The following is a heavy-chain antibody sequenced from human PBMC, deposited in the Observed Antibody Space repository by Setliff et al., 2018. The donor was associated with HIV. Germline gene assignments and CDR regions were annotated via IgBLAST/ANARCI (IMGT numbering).Heavy chain of an antibody. V-gene: IGHV3-74*03. CDR2: LNTDGSST. J-gene: IGHJ6*02. D-gene: IGHD3-10*01. CDR3: ARAYYGSDLQNGMDV. Sequence: GGSLRLSCAASGFTFSSYWMHWVRQAPGKGLVWVSRLNTDGSSTKYADSVKGRFTISRDNAKNTLYLQMDSLRGEDTAVYYCARAYYGSDLQNGMDVWGQGTTVTVSS. CDR1: GFTFSSYW.